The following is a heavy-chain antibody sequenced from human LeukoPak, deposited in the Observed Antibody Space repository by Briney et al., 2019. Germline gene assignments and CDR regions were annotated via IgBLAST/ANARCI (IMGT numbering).Heavy chain of an antibody. CDR2: IYYSGST. Sequence: SETLSLTCSISGGSISSSNYYWGWIRQPPGKGLEWIASIYYSGSTYYNPSLKSRVTISVDTSKIQLSLNLSSVTAADTAVYYCARDSCSSTSCRKKFDDWSQGTLVTVSS. CDR1: GGSISSSNYY. J-gene: IGHJ4*02. CDR3: ARDSCSSTSCRKKFDD. D-gene: IGHD2-2*01. V-gene: IGHV4-39*07.